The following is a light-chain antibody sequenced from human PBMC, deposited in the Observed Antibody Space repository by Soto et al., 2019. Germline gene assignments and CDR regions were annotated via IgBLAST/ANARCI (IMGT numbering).Light chain of an antibody. CDR2: DAS. CDR1: QSVSSN. V-gene: IGKV3-11*01. CDR3: QQRSNWPLT. Sequence: EIVMTQSPATLSVSPVERATLSFRASQSVSSNLAWYQQKPGQAPRLLIYDASNRATGIPARFSGSGSGTDFTLTISSLEPEDFAVYYCQQRSNWPLTFGGGTKVDIK. J-gene: IGKJ4*01.